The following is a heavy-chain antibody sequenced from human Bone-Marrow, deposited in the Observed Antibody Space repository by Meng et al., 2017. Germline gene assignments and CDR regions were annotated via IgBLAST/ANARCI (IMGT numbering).Heavy chain of an antibody. CDR3: ARVGRSGWYVFDM. CDR2: IKQDGSEK. CDR1: GFTFSSYW. V-gene: IGHV3-7*03. J-gene: IGHJ3*02. Sequence: GESLKISCAASGFTFSSYWMSWVRQAPGKGLEWVANIKQDGSEKYYVDSVKGRFTISRDNARNSLYLQMNSLRVEDTALYYCARVGRSGWYVFDMWGQGTMVTVSS. D-gene: IGHD6-19*01.